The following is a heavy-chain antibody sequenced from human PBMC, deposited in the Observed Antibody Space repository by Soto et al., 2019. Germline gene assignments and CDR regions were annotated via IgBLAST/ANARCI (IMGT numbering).Heavy chain of an antibody. CDR2: ISAYNGNT. CDR3: ARDRYCSGGSCRGWFDS. J-gene: IGHJ5*01. D-gene: IGHD2-15*01. Sequence: QVQLVQSGAEVKKPGASVKVSCKASGYTFTSYGISWVRQAPGQGLEWMGWISAYNGNTNYAQKLQGRVTMTTDTSTRTACMELRSLRSDDTAVYYCARDRYCSGGSCRGWFDSWGQGTLVTVSS. V-gene: IGHV1-18*01. CDR1: GYTFTSYG.